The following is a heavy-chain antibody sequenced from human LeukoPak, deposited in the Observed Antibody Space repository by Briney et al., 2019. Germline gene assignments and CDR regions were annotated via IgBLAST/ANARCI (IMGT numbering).Heavy chain of an antibody. CDR2: ISYDGSNK. D-gene: IGHD3-22*01. CDR1: GFTFSSYG. J-gene: IGHJ4*02. CDR3: AKDLDSSGYYQTDY. Sequence: GGSLRLSCAASGFTFSSYGMHWVRQAPGKGLEWVAVISYDGSNKYYADSVKGRFTISGDNSKNTLYLQMNSLRAEDTAVYYCAKDLDSSGYYQTDYWGQGTLVTVSS. V-gene: IGHV3-30*18.